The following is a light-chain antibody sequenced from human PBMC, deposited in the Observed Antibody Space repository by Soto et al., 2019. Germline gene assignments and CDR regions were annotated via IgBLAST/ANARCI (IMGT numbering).Light chain of an antibody. CDR3: SSYTDSRTVV. J-gene: IGLJ7*01. CDR1: RSDVGGFDF. CDR2: DVS. Sequence: QSVLTQPASVSGSPGQSITISCTGTRSDVGGFDFVSWYQHPPDKSPQLLIYDVSSRPSGVSSRFSGSKSGNAASLTISGLQAEDEADYYCSSYTDSRTVVFGGGTQLTVL. V-gene: IGLV2-14*03.